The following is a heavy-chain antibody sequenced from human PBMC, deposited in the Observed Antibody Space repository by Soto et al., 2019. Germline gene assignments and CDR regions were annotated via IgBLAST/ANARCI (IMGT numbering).Heavy chain of an antibody. V-gene: IGHV4-31*03. D-gene: IGHD6-25*01. CDR1: GASVSSGLYF. CDR3: VRGSDPYKCGF. CDR2: VHPNGNI. J-gene: IGHJ4*02. Sequence: QVQLQESGPGLVKPSQTLSLTCTVSGASVSSGLYFWNWIRQLPGKGLQWLGHVHPNGNIYYNPSLQTRXTXSXXTSNNQVSLQLNSVTVAGTAVYYCVRGSDPYKCGFWGQGALVTVSS.